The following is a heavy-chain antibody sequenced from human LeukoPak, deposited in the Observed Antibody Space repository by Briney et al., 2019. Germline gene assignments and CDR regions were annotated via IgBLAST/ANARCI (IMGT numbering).Heavy chain of an antibody. J-gene: IGHJ6*02. Sequence: PSGRSLRLSCAASGFTFSSYGMHWVRQAPGKGLEWMAVISYDGSNKFYADSVKGRFTISRDNSKNTLFLQMNSLRAEDTAVYYCAKSALGEIDYYGMDVRGQGTTVSVSS. CDR1: GFTFSSYG. D-gene: IGHD3-16*01. CDR3: AKSALGEIDYYGMDV. V-gene: IGHV3-30*18. CDR2: ISYDGSNK.